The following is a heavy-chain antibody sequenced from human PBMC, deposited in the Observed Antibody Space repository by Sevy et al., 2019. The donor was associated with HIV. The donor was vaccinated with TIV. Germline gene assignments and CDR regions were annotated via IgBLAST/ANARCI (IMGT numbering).Heavy chain of an antibody. V-gene: IGHV3-23*01. D-gene: IGHD3-10*01. CDR2: ISGSGGST. CDR1: GFTFSSYA. Sequence: GGSLRLSCAASGFTFSSYAMSWVRQAPGKGLEWVSAISGSGGSTYYADSVKGRFTISRDKSKNTLYLQMNSLRAEETAVYYCAKDSVLLWCGELLWPFDYCGQGTLVTVSS. CDR3: AKDSVLLWCGELLWPFDY. J-gene: IGHJ4*02.